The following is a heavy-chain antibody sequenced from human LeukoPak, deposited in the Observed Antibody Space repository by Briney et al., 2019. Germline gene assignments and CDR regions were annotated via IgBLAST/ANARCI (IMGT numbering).Heavy chain of an antibody. CDR2: IYYSGST. D-gene: IGHD2-15*01. V-gene: IGHV4-31*03. J-gene: IGHJ6*02. CDR3: ARDCSGGSCYSEYYGMDV. Sequence: PSETLSLTCTVSGVSISSGGYYWSWIRQHPGKGLEWIGYIYYSGSTYYNPSLKSRVTISVDTSKNQFSLKLSSVTAADTAVYYCARDCSGGSCYSEYYGMDVWGQGTTVTVSS. CDR1: GVSISSGGYY.